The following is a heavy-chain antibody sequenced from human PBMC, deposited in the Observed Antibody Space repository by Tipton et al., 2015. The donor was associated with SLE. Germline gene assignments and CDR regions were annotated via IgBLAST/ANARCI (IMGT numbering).Heavy chain of an antibody. D-gene: IGHD3-22*01. J-gene: IGHJ4*02. CDR3: ARRPTILVPTDY. V-gene: IGHV3-48*03. CDR2: ISGSGNSI. Sequence: SLRLSCVASGFTFSGYEMNWVRQAPGKGLEWVSYISGSGNSIYYADSVKGRFIISRDNAKNSLYLQLNSLRAEDTAVYYCARRPTILVPTDYWGQGTLVTVSS. CDR1: GFTFSGYE.